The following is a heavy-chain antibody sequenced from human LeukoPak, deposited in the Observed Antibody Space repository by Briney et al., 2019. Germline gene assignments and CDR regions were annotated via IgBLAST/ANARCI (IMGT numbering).Heavy chain of an antibody. D-gene: IGHD3-9*01. CDR3: ARASLGRTILTGYYKREVGWFDP. Sequence: SETLSLTCTVPGGSISSGDYYWSWIRQPPGKGLEWIGYIYYSGSTYYNPSLKSRVTISVDTSKNQFSLKLSSVTAADTAVYYCARASLGRTILTGYYKREVGWFDPXXXXTXVXVSX. CDR2: IYYSGST. J-gene: IGHJ5*02. V-gene: IGHV4-30-4*01. CDR1: GGSISSGDYY.